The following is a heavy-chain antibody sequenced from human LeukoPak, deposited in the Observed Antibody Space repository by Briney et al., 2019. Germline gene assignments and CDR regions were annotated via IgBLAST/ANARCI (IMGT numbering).Heavy chain of an antibody. J-gene: IGHJ2*01. V-gene: IGHV4-59*08. CDR3: ARKSSRGGFNGYDFWYFDL. D-gene: IGHD5-12*01. CDR1: GGSISSYF. Sequence: SETLSLTCTVSGGSISSYFWSWLRQPPGERLEWIGYISYSGSTDYNPSLKSRVTLSVDTSKNRLSLKLSSVTAADTAVYYCARKSSRGGFNGYDFWYFDLWGRGTLVTVSS. CDR2: ISYSGST.